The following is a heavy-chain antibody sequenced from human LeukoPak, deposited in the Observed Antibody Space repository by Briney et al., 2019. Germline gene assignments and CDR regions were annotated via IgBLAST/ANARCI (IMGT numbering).Heavy chain of an antibody. CDR2: ISSSSDTI. J-gene: IGHJ5*02. D-gene: IGHD3-10*01. CDR3: ARAMVRGVIP. V-gene: IGHV3-48*02. Sequence: GGSLRLSCAASGFTFSSYSMHWVRQAPGKGLEWVSYISSSSDTIYYADSVKGRFTISRDNAKNSLYLQMTSLRDEDTAVYYCARAMVRGVIPWGQGSLVTVSS. CDR1: GFTFSSYS.